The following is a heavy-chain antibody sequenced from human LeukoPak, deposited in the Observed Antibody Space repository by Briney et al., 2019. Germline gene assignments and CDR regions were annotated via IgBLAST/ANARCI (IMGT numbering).Heavy chain of an antibody. J-gene: IGHJ4*02. CDR3: ARDLGAARRFDY. Sequence: GGSLRLSCAASGFTFSSYSMNWVRQAPGKGLEWVSSISSSSSYIYYADSVKGRFTISRDNAKNSLYLQMNSLSAEDTAVYYCARDLGAARRFDYWGQGTLVTVSS. D-gene: IGHD6-6*01. CDR2: ISSSSSYI. V-gene: IGHV3-21*01. CDR1: GFTFSSYS.